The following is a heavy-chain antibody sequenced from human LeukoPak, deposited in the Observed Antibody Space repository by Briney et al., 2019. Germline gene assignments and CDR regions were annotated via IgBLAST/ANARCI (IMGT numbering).Heavy chain of an antibody. Sequence: GASVKVSCKASGYTFTNYYVHWVRQAPGQGLEWMGIINPSGGTTRYAQKFQGRVTMIRDTSTTTVYMELSSLRSDDTGVSYCAGHNSASITMIHWGQGSPVTVSS. D-gene: IGHD3-22*01. CDR3: AGHNSASITMIH. CDR1: GYTFTNYY. J-gene: IGHJ4*02. V-gene: IGHV1-46*01. CDR2: INPSGGTT.